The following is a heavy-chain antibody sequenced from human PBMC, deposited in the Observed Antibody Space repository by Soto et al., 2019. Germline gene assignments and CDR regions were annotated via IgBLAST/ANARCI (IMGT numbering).Heavy chain of an antibody. CDR1: GFTFDDYA. CDR2: INWNSAVI. D-gene: IGHD5-18*01. V-gene: IGHV3-9*01. CDR3: ARDPSVTAIGRADH. Sequence: EVQLVESGGGLVQPGRSLRLSCVVSGFTFDDYAMHWVRQAPGGGLEWVSGINWNSAVIGYADSVKGRFTISRDNAKNALYLQMPSLRSEDTALYYCARDPSVTAIGRADHWGQGTLVTVSS. J-gene: IGHJ4*02.